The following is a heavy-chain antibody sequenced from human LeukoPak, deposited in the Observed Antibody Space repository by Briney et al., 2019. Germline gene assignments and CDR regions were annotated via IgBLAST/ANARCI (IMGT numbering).Heavy chain of an antibody. V-gene: IGHV4-59*01. J-gene: IGHJ4*02. CDR3: ARDHFGQDY. CDR2: IYYSGST. Sequence: SETLSLTCTVSGGSISSYYWSWIRQPPGKGLEWIGYIYYSGSTNYNPSLKSRVTISVDASKNQFSLKLSSVTAADTAVYYCARDHFGQDYWGQGTLVTVSS. CDR1: GGSISSYY. D-gene: IGHD3-3*01.